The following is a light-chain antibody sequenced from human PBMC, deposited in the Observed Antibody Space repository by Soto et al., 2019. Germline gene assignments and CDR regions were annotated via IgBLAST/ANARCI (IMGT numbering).Light chain of an antibody. CDR1: QSISAN. Sequence: EIVMTQSPATLSVSPGDRATLSCRASQSISANLAWYQQKPGQTPRLLIYGASTRASGVPAKFSGSGSGTEFTLTISSLEPEDFAVYYCQQRSNWPTFGQGTRLEIK. V-gene: IGKV3-15*01. CDR3: QQRSNWPT. J-gene: IGKJ5*01. CDR2: GAS.